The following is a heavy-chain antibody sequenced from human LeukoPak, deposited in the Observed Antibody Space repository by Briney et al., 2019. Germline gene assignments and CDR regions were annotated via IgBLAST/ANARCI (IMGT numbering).Heavy chain of an antibody. CDR2: INGSCCST. CDR1: GFTFSSYA. D-gene: IGHD5-18*01. CDR3: AKEPMYGYGFPPPTNWFDP. Sequence: GGSLRLFCGASGFTFSSYAMSWVRQAPGKGLEWVSDINGSCCSTYYADSVKGRFTISRDNSKNTLYVQMNSLRAEDTAVYYCAKEPMYGYGFPPPTNWFDPWGQGTLVTVS. V-gene: IGHV3-23*01. J-gene: IGHJ5*02.